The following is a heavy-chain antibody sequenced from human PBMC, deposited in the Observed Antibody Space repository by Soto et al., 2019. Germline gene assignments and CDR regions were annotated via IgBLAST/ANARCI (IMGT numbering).Heavy chain of an antibody. D-gene: IGHD5-18*01. CDR3: ARHSVGSYSAVLGPVRQTFYFVS. Sequence: SETLSLTCTVSDGSISTRDYYWGWIRQPPGRGLEWIGSIYQSGTTYYSPSLRSPVTISVDTSKNQFSLKMTSVTASDTAVYFCARHSVGSYSAVLGPVRQTFYFVSWSPGSLVTGSS. J-gene: IGHJ4*02. CDR2: IYQSGTT. CDR1: DGSISTRDYY. V-gene: IGHV4-39*01.